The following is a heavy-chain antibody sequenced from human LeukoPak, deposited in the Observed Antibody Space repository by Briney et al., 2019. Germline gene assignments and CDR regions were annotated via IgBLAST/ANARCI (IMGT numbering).Heavy chain of an antibody. CDR1: GYTFTSYY. J-gene: IGHJ1*01. D-gene: IGHD2-2*01. Sequence: GASVKVSCKASGYTFTSYYMHWVRQAPGQGLEWMGIINPSGGSTSYAQKFQGRVTMTRDTSTSTVYMELSSLRSEDTAVYYCATGAVVPAASGGGYFQHWGQGTLVTVSS. CDR3: ATGAVVPAASGGGYFQH. V-gene: IGHV1-46*01. CDR2: INPSGGST.